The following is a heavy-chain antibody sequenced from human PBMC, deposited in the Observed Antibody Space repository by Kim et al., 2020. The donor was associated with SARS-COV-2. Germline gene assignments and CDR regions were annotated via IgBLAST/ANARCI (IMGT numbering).Heavy chain of an antibody. Sequence: SETLSLTCTVSGGSISSYYWSWIRQPPGKGLEWIGYIYYSGSTNYNPSLKSRVTISVDTSKNQFSLKLSSVTAADTAVYYCARARRYSSGWYDAFDIWGQGTMVTVSS. CDR2: IYYSGST. D-gene: IGHD6-19*01. J-gene: IGHJ3*02. V-gene: IGHV4-59*13. CDR1: GGSISSYY. CDR3: ARARRYSSGWYDAFDI.